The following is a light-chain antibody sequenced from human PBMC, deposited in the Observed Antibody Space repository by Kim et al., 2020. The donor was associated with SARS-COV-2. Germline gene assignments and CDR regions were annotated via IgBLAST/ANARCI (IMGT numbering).Light chain of an antibody. CDR3: QQYHYLTLT. CDR2: DAS. J-gene: IGKJ4*01. V-gene: IGKV1-33*01. CDR1: QDIRKS. Sequence: DIQMTQSPPSLSASVGDRVTITCQASQDIRKSLNWFQQRPGKAPKLLLYDASDLETGVPSRFSGSGSGTYFSFTIDSLQPDDFATYYCQQYHYLTLTFGGGTKVEIK.